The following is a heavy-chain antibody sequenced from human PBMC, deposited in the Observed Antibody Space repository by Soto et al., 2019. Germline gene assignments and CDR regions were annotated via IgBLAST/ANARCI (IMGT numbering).Heavy chain of an antibody. J-gene: IGHJ6*02. CDR3: AKDRLVTTMEFSYYSGMYV. D-gene: IGHD5-12*01. Sequence: PGGSLRLSCAASGFTFSSYAMSWVRQAPGKGLEWVSAISGSGGSTYYADSVKGRFTISRDNSKNTLYLQMNSLRAEDTAVYYCAKDRLVTTMEFSYYSGMYVWGQVSTVPVS. CDR1: GFTFSSYA. V-gene: IGHV3-23*01. CDR2: ISGSGGST.